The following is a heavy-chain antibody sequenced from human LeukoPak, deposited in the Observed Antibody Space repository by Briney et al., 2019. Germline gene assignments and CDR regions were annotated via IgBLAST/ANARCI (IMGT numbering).Heavy chain of an antibody. CDR3: ARGYCSSTSCYSGWFDP. Sequence: SETLSLTCVVSGGSIRSYYWSWIRQPPGKGLGWIGEINHSGSTNYNPSLKSRVTISVDTSKNQFSLKLSSVTAADTAVYYCARGYCSSTSCYSGWFDPWGQGTLVTVSS. CDR2: INHSGST. D-gene: IGHD2-2*01. V-gene: IGHV4-34*01. CDR1: GGSIRSYY. J-gene: IGHJ5*02.